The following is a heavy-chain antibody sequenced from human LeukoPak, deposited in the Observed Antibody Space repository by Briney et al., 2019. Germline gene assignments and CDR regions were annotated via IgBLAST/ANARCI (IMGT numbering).Heavy chain of an antibody. D-gene: IGHD3-22*01. Sequence: PSETLSLTCTVSGGSISSYYWSWIRQPPGKGLEWIGYIYYSGSTNYNPSLKSRVTISVDTSKNQFSLKLSSVTAADTAVYYCARAADSSGYYFHFDYWGQGTLVTVSS. CDR3: ARAADSSGYYFHFDY. CDR2: IYYSGST. CDR1: GGSISSYY. J-gene: IGHJ4*02. V-gene: IGHV4-59*01.